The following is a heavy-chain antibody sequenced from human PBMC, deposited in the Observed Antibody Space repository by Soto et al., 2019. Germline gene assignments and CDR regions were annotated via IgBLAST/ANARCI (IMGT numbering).Heavy chain of an antibody. CDR1: GLTFTSYG. CDR2: ISYDGSNK. CDR3: AKDLGASGWYFVGLDI. Sequence: GGSLRLSCAASGLTFTSYGMHWVRQAPGKGLEWVAVISYDGSNKYYADSVKGRFTISRDNSKNTLFLQMNSLRAEDTVLYFCAKDLGASGWYFVGLDIWGQGTRVTVS. J-gene: IGHJ3*02. D-gene: IGHD6-19*01. V-gene: IGHV3-30*18.